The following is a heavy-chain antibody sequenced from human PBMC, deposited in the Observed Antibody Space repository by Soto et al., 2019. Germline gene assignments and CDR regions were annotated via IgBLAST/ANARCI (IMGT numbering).Heavy chain of an antibody. V-gene: IGHV4-59*02. Sequence: SETLSLTCSVSGGSVTDNYWGWVRQTPGKGLEWIGYIYYTGITYYNPSLKRRVTMSLDTSKNRLSLKLDSMTAADTAVYYCARALDYDFWGGRNCFDPWGQGTQVTVS. CDR1: GGSVTDNY. D-gene: IGHD3-3*01. CDR2: IYYTGIT. CDR3: ARALDYDFWGGRNCFDP. J-gene: IGHJ5*02.